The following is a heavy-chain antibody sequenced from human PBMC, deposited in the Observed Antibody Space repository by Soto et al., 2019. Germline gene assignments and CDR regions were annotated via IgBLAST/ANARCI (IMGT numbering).Heavy chain of an antibody. CDR2: INSDGSST. Sequence: GGSLRLSCAASGFTFSSYWMHWVRQAPGKGLVWVSRINSDGSSTSYADSVKGRFTISRDNAKNTLYLQMNSLRAEDTAVYYCARDWPYSSYTGTYGMDVWGQGTTVTVSS. CDR1: GFTFSSYW. D-gene: IGHD6-6*01. V-gene: IGHV3-74*01. J-gene: IGHJ6*02. CDR3: ARDWPYSSYTGTYGMDV.